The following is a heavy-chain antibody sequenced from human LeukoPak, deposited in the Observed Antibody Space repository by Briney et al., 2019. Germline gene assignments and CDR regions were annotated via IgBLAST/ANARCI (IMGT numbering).Heavy chain of an antibody. CDR2: IYYSGSA. Sequence: SETLSLTCTVSGGSISSSSYYWGWIRQPRGKGLEWIGYIYYSGSAYYNPSLKSRVTISVDTSKNQFSLKLSSVTAADTAVYYCARMEAHDSSGYYGYWGQGTLVTVSS. J-gene: IGHJ4*02. CDR3: ARMEAHDSSGYYGY. CDR1: GGSISSSSYY. V-gene: IGHV4-30-4*08. D-gene: IGHD3-22*01.